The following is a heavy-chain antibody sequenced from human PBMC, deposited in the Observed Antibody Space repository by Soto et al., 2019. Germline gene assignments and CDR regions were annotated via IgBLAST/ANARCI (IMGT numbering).Heavy chain of an antibody. CDR1: GGSFSGYY. CDR3: ARCNGGVNYSYYGMDV. J-gene: IGHJ6*02. D-gene: IGHD3-3*01. CDR2: INHSGST. V-gene: IGHV4-34*01. Sequence: SETLSLTCAVYGGSFSGYYWSWIRQPPGKGLEWIGEINHSGSTNYNPSLKRRVTISVDTSKNQFSLKLSLVSAADTAVYYCARCNGGVNYSYYGMDVWGQGPT.